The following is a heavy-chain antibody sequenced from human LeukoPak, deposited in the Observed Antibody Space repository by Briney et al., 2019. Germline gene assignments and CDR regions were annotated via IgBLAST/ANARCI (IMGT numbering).Heavy chain of an antibody. D-gene: IGHD3-22*01. CDR3: ARGLNYYDSSPMAYYFDY. V-gene: IGHV3-21*01. CDR2: ISSSSSYI. J-gene: IGHJ4*02. CDR1: GFTFGSYS. Sequence: GGSLRLSCAASGFTFGSYSMNWVRQAPGKGLEWVSSISSSSSYIYYADSVKGRFTISRDNAKNSLYLQMNSLRAEDTAVYYCARGLNYYDSSPMAYYFDYWGQGTLVTVSS.